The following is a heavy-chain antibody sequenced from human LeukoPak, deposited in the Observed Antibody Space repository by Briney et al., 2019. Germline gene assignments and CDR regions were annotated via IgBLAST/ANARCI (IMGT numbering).Heavy chain of an antibody. Sequence: PGGSLRLSCAASGFSFTRYWMTWVRQAPGTGLELVANIKEDGSEKYYVDSVKGRFTISRDNAKNTLYLQMDSLRAEDTAMYYCAREILEPGKTHEYWGQGTLVTVSS. CDR3: AREILEPGKTHEY. J-gene: IGHJ4*02. D-gene: IGHD1-1*01. V-gene: IGHV3-7*01. CDR2: IKEDGSEK. CDR1: GFSFTRYW.